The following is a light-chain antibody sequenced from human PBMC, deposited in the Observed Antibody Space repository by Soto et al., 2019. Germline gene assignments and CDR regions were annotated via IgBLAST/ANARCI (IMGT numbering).Light chain of an antibody. CDR2: WAS. CDR3: QQYYSTPYT. CDR1: QNILYSSNSKNY. J-gene: IGKJ2*01. Sequence: DIVMTQSPDSLAVSLGERATVNCKSSQNILYSSNSKNYLAWYQQKPGQPPKLLIYWASTRESGVPARFSGSGSGTDFTLTISGLQAEDVAVYYCQQYYSTPYTFGQGTKLEIK. V-gene: IGKV4-1*01.